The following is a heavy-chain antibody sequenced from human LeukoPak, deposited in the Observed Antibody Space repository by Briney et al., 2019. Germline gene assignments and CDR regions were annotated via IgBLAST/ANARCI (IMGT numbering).Heavy chain of an antibody. CDR1: GYTFTGYY. J-gene: IGHJ4*02. Sequence: ASVKVSCKASGYTFTGYYMHWVRQAPGQGLEWMGWINPNSGSTNYAQKFQGRVTMTRDTSISTAYLQWSSLKASDTAMYYCARHRYYYDSSGLTGDFDYWGQGTLVTVSS. V-gene: IGHV1-2*02. CDR2: INPNSGST. CDR3: ARHRYYYDSSGLTGDFDY. D-gene: IGHD3-22*01.